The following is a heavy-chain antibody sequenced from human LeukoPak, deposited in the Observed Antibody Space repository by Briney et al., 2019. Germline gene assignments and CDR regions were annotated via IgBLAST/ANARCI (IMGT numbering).Heavy chain of an antibody. Sequence: AAGSLRLSCAASEFTFSGYWMSWFRQAPGKGLEWVSTIKQDGSETDYVDSVKGRFTISRDKAKKSLYLQMNSLRAEDTAVYYCARGEGPSTLDYWGQRTLVTVSS. V-gene: IGHV3-7*02. J-gene: IGHJ4*02. CDR1: EFTFSGYW. D-gene: IGHD3-10*01. CDR2: IKQDGSET. CDR3: ARGEGPSTLDY.